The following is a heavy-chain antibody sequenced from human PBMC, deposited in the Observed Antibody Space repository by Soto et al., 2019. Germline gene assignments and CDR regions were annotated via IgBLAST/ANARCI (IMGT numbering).Heavy chain of an antibody. D-gene: IGHD3-22*01. CDR2: ISGSGGST. CDR1: GFTFSSYA. J-gene: IGHJ4*02. V-gene: IGHV3-23*01. Sequence: GGSLRLSCAASGFTFSSYAMIWVRQSPVKGLEWVSAISGSGGSTYYADSVKGRFTISRDNSKNTLYLQMNSLRAEDTAVYYCAKIGMDYYDSSGYSYWGQGTLVTVSS. CDR3: AKIGMDYYDSSGYSY.